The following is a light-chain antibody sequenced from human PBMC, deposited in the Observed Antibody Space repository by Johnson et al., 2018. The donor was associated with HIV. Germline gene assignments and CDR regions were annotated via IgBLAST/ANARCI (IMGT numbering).Light chain of an antibody. CDR1: TSNIGSNT. CDR3: AAWDDSLNGSYV. V-gene: IGLV1-44*01. CDR2: RNH. J-gene: IGLJ1*01. Sequence: PVLTQPPSESETPGQRVTISCSGSTSNIGSNTVSWYQQLPGTAPKLLIYRNHQRPSGVPDRISGSKSGTSASLAIRGLQAEDEADYYCAAWDDSLNGSYVVGTGTEVTVL.